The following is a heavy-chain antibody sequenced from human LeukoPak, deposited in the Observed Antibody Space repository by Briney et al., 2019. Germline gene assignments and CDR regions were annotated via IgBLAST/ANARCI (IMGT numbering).Heavy chain of an antibody. CDR1: GFTFSSYW. J-gene: IGHJ1*01. D-gene: IGHD3-22*01. CDR2: INSDGSST. Sequence: GGSLRLSCAASGFTFSSYWMHWVRQAPGKGLVWVSRINSDGSSTSYADSVKGRFTISRGNAKNTLYLQMNSLRAEDTAVYYCASHYYDSSGYFQHWGQGTLVTVSS. V-gene: IGHV3-74*01. CDR3: ASHYYDSSGYFQH.